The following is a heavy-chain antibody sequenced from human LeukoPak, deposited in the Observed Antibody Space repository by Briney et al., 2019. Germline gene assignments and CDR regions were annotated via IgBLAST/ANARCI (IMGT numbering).Heavy chain of an antibody. Sequence: ASVKVSCKASGGTFSSYAISWVRQAPGQGLEWMGGIIPIFGTPNYAQKFQGRVTITADESTSSAYMELSSLRSEDTAVYYCATAARYSSSWPNNRFDPWGQGTLVTVSS. D-gene: IGHD6-13*01. CDR1: GGTFSSYA. CDR2: IIPIFGTP. J-gene: IGHJ5*02. V-gene: IGHV1-69*13. CDR3: ATAARYSSSWPNNRFDP.